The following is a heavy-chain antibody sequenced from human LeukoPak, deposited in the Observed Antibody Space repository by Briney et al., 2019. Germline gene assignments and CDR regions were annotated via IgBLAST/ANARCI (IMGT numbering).Heavy chain of an antibody. J-gene: IGHJ4*02. Sequence: PPETLSLTCAVYGGSFSGYYWSWIRQPPGKGLEWIGEINHSGSTNYNPSLKSRVTISVDTSKNQFSLKLSSVTAADTAVYYCARSSIAARPFDYWGQGTLVTVSS. D-gene: IGHD6-6*01. V-gene: IGHV4-34*01. CDR3: ARSSIAARPFDY. CDR1: GGSFSGYY. CDR2: INHSGST.